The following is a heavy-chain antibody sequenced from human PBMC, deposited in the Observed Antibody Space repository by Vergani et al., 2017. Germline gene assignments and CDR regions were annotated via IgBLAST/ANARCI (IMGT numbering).Heavy chain of an antibody. CDR3: ARVARNSGSRRIALFDP. CDR2: MNPNSGNT. D-gene: IGHD1-26*01. Sequence: QVQLVQSGAEVKKPGASVKVSCKASGYTFTSYDINWVRQATGQGLEWMGWMNPNSGNTGYAQKFQGRVTMTRNTSISTAYMELSSLRSEDTAVYYCARVARNSGSRRIALFDPWGQGTLGTVSS. J-gene: IGHJ5*02. CDR1: GYTFTSYD. V-gene: IGHV1-8*01.